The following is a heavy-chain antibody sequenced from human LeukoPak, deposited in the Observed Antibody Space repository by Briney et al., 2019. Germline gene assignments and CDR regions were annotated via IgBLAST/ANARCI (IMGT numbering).Heavy chain of an antibody. V-gene: IGHV4-4*07. Sequence: PSETLSLTCTVSGGSISSYYWSWIRQPTGKGLEWIGRIYSTGSTNYNPSLKSRVTMSVDTSKNQFSLRLRSVTAADTAVYYCARQIASAGTAGFDFWGQGALVTVSS. D-gene: IGHD6-13*01. CDR3: ARQIASAGTAGFDF. CDR1: GGSISSYY. J-gene: IGHJ4*02. CDR2: IYSTGST.